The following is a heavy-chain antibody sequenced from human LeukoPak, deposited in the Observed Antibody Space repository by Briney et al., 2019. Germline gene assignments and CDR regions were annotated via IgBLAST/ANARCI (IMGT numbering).Heavy chain of an antibody. V-gene: IGHV1-46*01. Sequence: ASVKVSCKASGYTFTSYYIHWVRQAPGQGLEWMGIINPSGGSTSYAQKFQGRVTMTRDMSTSTVYMELSSLRSEDTAVYYCAREQILTGYSNWFDPWGQGTLVTASS. CDR1: GYTFTSYY. J-gene: IGHJ5*02. CDR2: INPSGGST. D-gene: IGHD3-9*01. CDR3: AREQILTGYSNWFDP.